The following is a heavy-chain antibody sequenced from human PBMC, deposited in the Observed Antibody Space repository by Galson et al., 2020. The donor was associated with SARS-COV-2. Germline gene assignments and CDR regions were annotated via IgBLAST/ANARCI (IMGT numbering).Heavy chain of an antibody. D-gene: IGHD3-9*01. CDR3: ARRGTYPSFDDY. J-gene: IGHJ4*02. Sequence: ASVKVSCKASGYTFTTYGISWVRQAPGQGLEWMGWISSYNGNTNYAQKFQGRVTMTTDTSMSTAYMELRSLRSDDTAVYYCARRGTYPSFDDYWGQGTLVTVSS. CDR2: ISSYNGNT. V-gene: IGHV1-18*01. CDR1: GYTFTTYG.